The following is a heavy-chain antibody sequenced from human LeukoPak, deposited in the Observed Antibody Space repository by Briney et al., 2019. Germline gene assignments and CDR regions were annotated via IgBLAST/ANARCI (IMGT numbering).Heavy chain of an antibody. V-gene: IGHV1-46*01. CDR2: INPSGGST. D-gene: IGHD3-9*01. CDR1: GYTFTSYY. CDR3: ARAAIHPLDKRKNWFDP. J-gene: IGHJ5*02. Sequence: GASVKVSCKASGYTFTSYYMHWVRQAPGQGLEWMGIINPSGGSTSYAQKFQGRVTMTRDTSTSTVYMELSSLRSEDTAVYYCARAAIHPLDKRKNWFDPWGQGTLVTVSS.